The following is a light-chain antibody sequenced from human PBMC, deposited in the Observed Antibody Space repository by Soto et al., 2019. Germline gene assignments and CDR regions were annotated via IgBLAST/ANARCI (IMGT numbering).Light chain of an antibody. Sequence: PGDRATLSCRASQSVSSSYIAWYQQRPGQTPSLLIYGASTRATGIPDRFSGSGSGTHFTLTISRLEPGDFAVYYCQHFGGTTFTFGQGTRLEIK. CDR2: GAS. V-gene: IGKV3-20*01. CDR3: QHFGGTTFT. CDR1: QSVSSSY. J-gene: IGKJ5*01.